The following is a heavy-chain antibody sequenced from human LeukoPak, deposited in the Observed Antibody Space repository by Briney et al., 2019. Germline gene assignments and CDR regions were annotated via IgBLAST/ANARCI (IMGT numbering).Heavy chain of an antibody. CDR2: ISSSSSYI. V-gene: IGHV3-21*01. Sequence: GGSLRLSCAASGFTFSSYSMNWVRQAPGKGLEWVSSISSSSSYIYYADSVKGRFTISRDNAKNSLYLQMNSLRAEDTAVYYCARDGTLIVGATAYFDYWGQGTLVTVSS. D-gene: IGHD1-26*01. J-gene: IGHJ4*02. CDR1: GFTFSSYS. CDR3: ARDGTLIVGATAYFDY.